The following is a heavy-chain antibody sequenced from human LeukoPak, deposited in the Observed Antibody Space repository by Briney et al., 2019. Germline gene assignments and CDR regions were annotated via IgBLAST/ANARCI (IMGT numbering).Heavy chain of an antibody. Sequence: PSETLSLTCTVSGGSISTYYWSWIRQPPGKGLEWIGYFHYSGTTNYNPSLKSRVTISVDTSKNQFSLKLSSVTAADTAVYYCARGGDSSGWYDWFDPWGQGTLVTVSS. J-gene: IGHJ5*02. CDR2: FHYSGTT. CDR1: GGSISTYY. CDR3: ARGGDSSGWYDWFDP. V-gene: IGHV4-59*01. D-gene: IGHD6-19*01.